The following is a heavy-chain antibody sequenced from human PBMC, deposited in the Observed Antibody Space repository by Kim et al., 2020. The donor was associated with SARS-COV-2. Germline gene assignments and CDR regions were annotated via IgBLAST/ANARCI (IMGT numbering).Heavy chain of an antibody. J-gene: IGHJ3*02. V-gene: IGHV3-15*01. CDR1: GFTFSNAW. Sequence: GGSLRLSCAASGFTFSNAWISWVRQAPGKGLEWVGRIKSKTDGGTTDYAAPVKGRFTISRDDSKNTLYLQMNSLKTEDTAVYYCTTDLYYDSSGYYAFDISGQGTMVTVSS. CDR3: TTDLYYDSSGYYAFDI. D-gene: IGHD3-22*01. CDR2: IKSKTDGGTT.